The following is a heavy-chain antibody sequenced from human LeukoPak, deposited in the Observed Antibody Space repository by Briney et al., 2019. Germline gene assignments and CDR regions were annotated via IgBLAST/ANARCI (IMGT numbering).Heavy chain of an antibody. CDR1: GFTFSSYA. D-gene: IGHD3-10*01. CDR3: GERSSGTYYKY. Sequence: PGGPLRLSCAASGFTFSSYAMSWVRQAPGKGLEWVSAISSSGGNTYYADSVKGWFTISRDNSKNTLYLQMNSLRAEDTAVYYCGERSSGTYYKYWGQGTLATVSS. CDR2: ISSSGGNT. V-gene: IGHV3-23*01. J-gene: IGHJ4*02.